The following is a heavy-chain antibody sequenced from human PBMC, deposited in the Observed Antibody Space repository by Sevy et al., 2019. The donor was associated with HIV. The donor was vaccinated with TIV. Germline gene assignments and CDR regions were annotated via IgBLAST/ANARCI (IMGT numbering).Heavy chain of an antibody. Sequence: GGSLRLSCAASGFTFSNYNMNWVRQAPGKGLEWVSFISFMSNYIYYGDSVKGRFTISRDNAKNSVYLQMNSLRAEDTAVYYCARGLVNWDGMGVWGQGTTVTVSS. CDR1: GFTFSNYN. J-gene: IGHJ6*02. CDR2: ISFMSNYI. CDR3: ARGLVNWDGMGV. D-gene: IGHD7-27*01. V-gene: IGHV3-21*01.